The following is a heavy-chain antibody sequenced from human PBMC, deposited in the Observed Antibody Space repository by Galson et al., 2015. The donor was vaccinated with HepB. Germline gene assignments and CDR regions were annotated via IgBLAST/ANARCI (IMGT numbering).Heavy chain of an antibody. J-gene: IGHJ4*02. CDR1: GFTVSSNY. CDR2: IYSGGST. CDR3: ARDWGSYRYFFG. Sequence: SLKLSCAASGFTVSSNYMSWVRQAPGKGLEWVSVIYSGGSTYYADSVKGRFTISRDNSKNTLYLQMNSLRAEDTAVYYCARDWGSYRYFFGWGQGTLVTVSS. V-gene: IGHV3-66*01. D-gene: IGHD3-16*02.